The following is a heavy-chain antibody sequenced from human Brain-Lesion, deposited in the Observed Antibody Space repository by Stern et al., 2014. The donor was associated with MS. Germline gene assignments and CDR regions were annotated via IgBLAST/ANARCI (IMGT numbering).Heavy chain of an antibody. Sequence: VQLVESGPEVKKPGSSVQVSCKASGGTFGTYPITWLRQAPGQGLEWMGRIIPIFGSPNYAQKFQGRVTITADRSTTTVYMKLSSLKSDDAAVYYCAKDGPALVTNWFDPWGRGTLVIVSS. V-gene: IGHV1-69*06. CDR1: GGTFGTYP. J-gene: IGHJ5*02. D-gene: IGHD5-18*01. CDR3: AKDGPALVTNWFDP. CDR2: IIPIFGSP.